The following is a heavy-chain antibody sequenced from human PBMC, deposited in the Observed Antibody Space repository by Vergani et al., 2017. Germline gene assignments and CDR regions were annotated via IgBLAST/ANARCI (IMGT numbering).Heavy chain of an antibody. Sequence: EVQLVESGGGLVQPGGSLRLSCAASGFTFSSYWMSWVRQAPGKGLEWVANIKQDGSEKYYVDSVKGRFTISRDNAKNSLYLQMNSLRAEDTAVYYCASIIAAAGIYAFDIWGQGTMVTVSS. D-gene: IGHD6-13*01. CDR3: ASIIAAAGIYAFDI. J-gene: IGHJ3*02. CDR2: IKQDGSEK. CDR1: GFTFSSYW. V-gene: IGHV3-7*03.